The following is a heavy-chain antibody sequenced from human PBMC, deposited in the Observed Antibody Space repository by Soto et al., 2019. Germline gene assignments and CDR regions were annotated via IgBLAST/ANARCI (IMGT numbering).Heavy chain of an antibody. CDR3: AKELITMIVVVIRPRAFDI. D-gene: IGHD3-22*01. CDR2: ISIGGTTI. Sequence: HPGGSLRLSCAASGFTFSTYSMNWVRQAPGKGLEWVSYISIGGTTIDYADSVRGRFTISRDNAENSLYLQMNSLRAEDTAVYYCAKELITMIVVVIRPRAFDIWGQGTMVTVSS. J-gene: IGHJ3*02. CDR1: GFTFSTYS. V-gene: IGHV3-48*01.